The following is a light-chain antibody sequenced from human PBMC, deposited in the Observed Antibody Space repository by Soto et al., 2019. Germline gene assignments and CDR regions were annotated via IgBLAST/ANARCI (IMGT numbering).Light chain of an antibody. Sequence: QSVLTQPRSVSGSPGQSVTISCTGTSTDVGGYNYVSWYQQHPGKAPKLMIYDVSNRPSGVSNLFSGSKSGNTASLTISGLQAEDEADYYCSSYTSSSTLVFGTGTKVTVL. CDR1: STDVGGYNY. CDR3: SSYTSSSTLV. J-gene: IGLJ1*01. V-gene: IGLV2-14*01. CDR2: DVS.